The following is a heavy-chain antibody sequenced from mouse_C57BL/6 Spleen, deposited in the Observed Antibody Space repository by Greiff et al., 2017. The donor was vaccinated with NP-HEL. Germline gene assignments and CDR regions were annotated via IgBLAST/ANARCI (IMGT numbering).Heavy chain of an antibody. Sequence: VQLQQSGPELVRPGVSVKISCKGSVYTFPDYAMLWVKQSHSKSLEWIGVISTYYGDASYNQKFKDKAKMTVDQSSSPACMELARLTSEESAVYYCAKGNYVPCGYWGHGTTLSVPS. CDR3: AKGNYVPCGY. J-gene: IGHJ2*01. V-gene: IGHV1-67*01. D-gene: IGHD2-1*01. CDR2: ISTYYGDA. CDR1: VYTFPDYA.